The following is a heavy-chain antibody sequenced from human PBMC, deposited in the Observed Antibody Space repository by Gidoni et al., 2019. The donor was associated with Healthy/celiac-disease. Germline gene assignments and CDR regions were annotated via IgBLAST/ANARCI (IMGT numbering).Heavy chain of an antibody. D-gene: IGHD1-26*01. J-gene: IGHJ4*02. V-gene: IGHV4-59*01. CDR1: AGSISSYY. Sequence: QVQLQESGPGLVKPSETLSLTCPVSAGSISSYYWSWIRQPPGKGLEWIGYIDYSGSTNYNPSLKSRGTISGDTSKNQFSLKLSSVTAADTAVYYCARGGSYYPHQAWGQGTLVTVSS. CDR3: ARGGSYYPHQA. CDR2: IDYSGST.